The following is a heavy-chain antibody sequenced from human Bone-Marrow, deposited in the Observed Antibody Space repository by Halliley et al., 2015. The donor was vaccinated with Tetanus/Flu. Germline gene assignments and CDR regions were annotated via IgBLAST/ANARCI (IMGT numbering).Heavy chain of an antibody. V-gene: IGHV4-59*01. D-gene: IGHD3-22*01. CDR3: ARGRKYYYDSSGYTKFFDY. CDR2: IYYSGST. J-gene: IGHJ4*02. CDR1: GGSISSYY. Sequence: TLSLTCTVSGGSISSYYWSWIRQPPGKGLEWIGYIYYSGSTDYNPSLKSRVTISVDTSRTQFSLKLSSVTAADTAVYYCARGRKYYYDSSGYTKFFDYWGQGTLVTVSS.